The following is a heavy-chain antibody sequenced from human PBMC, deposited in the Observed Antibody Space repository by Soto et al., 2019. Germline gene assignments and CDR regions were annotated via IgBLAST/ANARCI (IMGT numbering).Heavy chain of an antibody. CDR2: VHHSWGS. V-gene: IGHV4-59*08. CDR1: GGSISSYY. Sequence: QVQLQESGPGLVKPSETLSLSCTVSGGSISSYYWSWFRQSPGKRMEWIGYVHHSWGSSNNPSLQSRVAISLDSSRSHFSLMVTSVTATDTAMYYCARQGFGPLHGLVDVWGQGTTVTVSS. CDR3: ARQGFGPLHGLVDV. D-gene: IGHD3-10*01. J-gene: IGHJ6*02.